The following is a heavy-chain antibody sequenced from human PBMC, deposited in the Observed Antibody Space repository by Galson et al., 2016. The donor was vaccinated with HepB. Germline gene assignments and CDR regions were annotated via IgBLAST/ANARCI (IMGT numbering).Heavy chain of an antibody. Sequence: SLRLSCATSGFIFSDYYIDWVRQAPGKGLEWVGRIRSKARSHTTEYDTSVKGRFTISRDDSKNSMYLEMNSLKNEDTAGYFCTSDSPGDAELDVWGQGATVTVTS. CDR2: IRSKARSHTT. D-gene: IGHD2-21*02. V-gene: IGHV3-72*01. CDR1: GFIFSDYY. CDR3: TSDSPGDAELDV. J-gene: IGHJ6*02.